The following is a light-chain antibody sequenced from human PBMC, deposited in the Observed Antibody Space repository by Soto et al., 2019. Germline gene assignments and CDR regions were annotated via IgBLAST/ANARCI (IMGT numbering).Light chain of an antibody. CDR3: SSYTGSGTVV. CDR1: SSDVGGYNY. J-gene: IGLJ2*01. V-gene: IGLV2-14*01. CDR2: DVS. Sequence: QSVLTQPASVSGSPGQSITISCTGTSSDVGGYNYVSWYQQHPGKAPKLMIYDVSNRPSGVSNRFSGSKSGNTASLTISGLQAEDEAYYYCSSYTGSGTVVFGGGTKLTVL.